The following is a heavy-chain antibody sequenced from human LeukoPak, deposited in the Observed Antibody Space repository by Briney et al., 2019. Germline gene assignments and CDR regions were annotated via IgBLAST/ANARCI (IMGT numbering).Heavy chain of an antibody. V-gene: IGHV1-69*05. CDR1: GGTFSSYT. J-gene: IGHJ4*02. Sequence: GASVKVSCKASGGTFSSYTISWVRQAPGQGLEWMGGIIPIFGTANYAQKIQGRVTITTDESTSTAYMELSSLRSEDTAVYYWARGAVRGVIYWGQGTLVTVSS. CDR2: IIPIFGTA. D-gene: IGHD3-10*01. CDR3: ARGAVRGVIY.